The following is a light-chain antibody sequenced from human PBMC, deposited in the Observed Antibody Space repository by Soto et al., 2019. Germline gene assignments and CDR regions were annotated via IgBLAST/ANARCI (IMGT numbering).Light chain of an antibody. Sequence: QSVLTQPPSVSGAPGQRVTISCTGRSANIGAGYDVQWYQQLPGTASKLLIYGNSNRPSGVPDRFSGSKSGTSASLAITGLQAEDEADYYCQSYDSSLSGVVFGGGTKQIVL. CDR1: SANIGAGYD. CDR2: GNS. V-gene: IGLV1-40*01. CDR3: QSYDSSLSGVV. J-gene: IGLJ2*01.